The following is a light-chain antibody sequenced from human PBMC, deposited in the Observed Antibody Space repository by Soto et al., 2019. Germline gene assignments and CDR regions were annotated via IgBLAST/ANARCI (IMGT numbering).Light chain of an antibody. Sequence: EIVLTQSPGTLSLSTGERATLFCRVSQSVSGRLAWYQQRPVQAPTLLISGASSRATGIPDRFSGSGSGTDFTLTISRLEPDDFALYYCQQYAHSTPISFGQGTRLEVK. V-gene: IGKV3-20*01. CDR3: QQYAHSTPIS. CDR1: QSVSGR. J-gene: IGKJ5*01. CDR2: GAS.